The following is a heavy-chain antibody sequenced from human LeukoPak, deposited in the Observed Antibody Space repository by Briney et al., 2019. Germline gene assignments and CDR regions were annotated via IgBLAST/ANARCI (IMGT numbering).Heavy chain of an antibody. V-gene: IGHV3-23*01. D-gene: IGHD6-6*01. CDR2: ISGSGGST. Sequence: GGSLRLSCAASGFTFSSYAMSWVRQAPGKGLEWVSAISGSGGSTYYADSVKGRFTISRDNSKNTLYLQMNSLRAEDTALYYCAKRSLSSSSYFDYWGQGTLVTVYS. J-gene: IGHJ4*02. CDR3: AKRSLSSSSYFDY. CDR1: GFTFSSYA.